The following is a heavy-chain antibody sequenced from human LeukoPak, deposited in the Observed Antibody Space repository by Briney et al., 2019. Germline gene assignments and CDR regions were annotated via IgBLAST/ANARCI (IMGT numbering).Heavy chain of an antibody. V-gene: IGHV4-38-2*01. J-gene: IGHJ5*02. CDR3: ARSLQWFDP. CDR2: IYHNGST. CDR1: GYSISSGYY. Sequence: SETLSLTCAVSGYSISSGYYWGWIRQPPGKGLEWIGSIYHNGSTYYNPSLKSRVTISADTSKNQFSLKLSSVTAVDTAVYYCARSLQWFDPWGQGTLVTVSS.